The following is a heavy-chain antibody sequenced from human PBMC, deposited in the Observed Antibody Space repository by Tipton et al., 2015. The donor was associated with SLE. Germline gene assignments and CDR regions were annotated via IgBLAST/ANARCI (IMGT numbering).Heavy chain of an antibody. D-gene: IGHD3-22*01. CDR2: IYYSGST. Sequence: TLSLTCAVYGGSFSGYYWTWIRQPPGKGLEWIASIYYSGSTFNNPSLKSRVTISVDTSKNQFSLNLSSVTAADTAVYYCARDEYRYDTTGYHLLGHFDFWGQGTLVTVSS. CDR3: ARDEYRYDTTGYHLLGHFDF. CDR1: GGSFSGYY. V-gene: IGHV4-34*11. J-gene: IGHJ4*02.